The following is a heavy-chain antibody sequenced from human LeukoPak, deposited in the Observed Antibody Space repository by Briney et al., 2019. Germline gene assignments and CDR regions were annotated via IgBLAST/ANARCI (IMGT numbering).Heavy chain of an antibody. CDR3: ATRHCSSTSCYYYYGMDV. V-gene: IGHV3-23*01. J-gene: IGHJ6*02. D-gene: IGHD2-2*01. CDR1: GFTFSSSA. CDR2: ISGSGGST. Sequence: PGGSLRLSCAASGFTFSSSAMSWVRQAPGKGLEWVSAISGSGGSTYYADSVKGRFTISRDNSKNTLYLQMNSLRAEDTAVYYCATRHCSSTSCYYYYGMDVWGQGTTVTVSS.